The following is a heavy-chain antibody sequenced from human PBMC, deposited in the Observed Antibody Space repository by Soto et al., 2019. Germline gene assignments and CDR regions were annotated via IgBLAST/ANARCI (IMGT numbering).Heavy chain of an antibody. V-gene: IGHV1-69*02. J-gene: IGHJ4*02. CDR3: ARVGSYGPFDY. CDR2: IIPILGIA. Sequence: QVQLVQSGAEVKKPGSSVKVSCKASGGTFSSYTISWVRQAPGQGLEWMGRIIPILGIANYAQKFQGRVTITADKSTSTAYMELSSLRSEDTAVYYCARVGSYGPFDYWGQGTLVTVSS. CDR1: GGTFSSYT. D-gene: IGHD5-18*01.